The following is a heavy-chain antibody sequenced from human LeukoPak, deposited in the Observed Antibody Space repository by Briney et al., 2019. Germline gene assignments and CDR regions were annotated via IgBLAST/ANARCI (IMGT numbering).Heavy chain of an antibody. CDR3: ARTFRSGDGYKVGYFDY. V-gene: IGHV3-30*03. CDR1: GFTFSSHG. CDR2: ISYDGSDK. J-gene: IGHJ4*02. D-gene: IGHD5-24*01. Sequence: PGRSLRLSCAASGFTFSSHGIHSVRQAPGKGLEWVAVISYDGSDKYYADSVKGSFTISRDNSKITLFLQINSLRAEDTAIYYCARTFRSGDGYKVGYFDYWGQGTLVTVSS.